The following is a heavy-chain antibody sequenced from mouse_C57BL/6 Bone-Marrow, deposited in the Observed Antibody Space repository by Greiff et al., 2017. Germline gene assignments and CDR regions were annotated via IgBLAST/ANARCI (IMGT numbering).Heavy chain of an antibody. CDR2: INPSSGYT. Sequence: QVQLQQSGAELAKPGASVKLSCKASGYTFTSYWMHWVKQRPGQGLEWIGYINPSSGYTKYNQKFKDTATLTADKSSSTAYMQLSSLTYEDSAVYYCARGYGSSYEDYWGQGTTLTVSS. CDR3: ARGYGSSYEDY. J-gene: IGHJ2*01. D-gene: IGHD1-1*01. V-gene: IGHV1-7*01. CDR1: GYTFTSYW.